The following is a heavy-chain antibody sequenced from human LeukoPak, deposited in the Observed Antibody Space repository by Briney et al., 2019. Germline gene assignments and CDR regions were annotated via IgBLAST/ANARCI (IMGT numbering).Heavy chain of an antibody. CDR1: GASISSYY. J-gene: IGHJ4*02. V-gene: IGHV4-4*08. Sequence: SETLSLTCTVSGASISSYYWGWIRQPPGKGLEWIGYIYTSGSTNYNPSLKSRVTMSVDTSKNQFSLKLSSVTAADTAVYYCARDRMITFGGVIVLFDYWGQGTLVTVSS. CDR3: ARDRMITFGGVIVLFDY. D-gene: IGHD3-16*02. CDR2: IYTSGST.